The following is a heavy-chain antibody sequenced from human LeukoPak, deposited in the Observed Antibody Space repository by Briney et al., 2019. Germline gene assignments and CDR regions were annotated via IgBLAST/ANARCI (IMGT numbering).Heavy chain of an antibody. CDR2: IYYSGST. Sequence: PSETLSLTCTVSGGSISSYYWSWIRQPPGKGLEWTGYIYYSGSTNYNPSLKRRVTISVDMSKNQFSLKLSSVTAADTAVYYCARLGRGSFLSYFDYWGQGTLVTVSS. CDR3: ARLGRGSFLSYFDY. V-gene: IGHV4-59*08. D-gene: IGHD1-26*01. CDR1: GGSISSYY. J-gene: IGHJ4*02.